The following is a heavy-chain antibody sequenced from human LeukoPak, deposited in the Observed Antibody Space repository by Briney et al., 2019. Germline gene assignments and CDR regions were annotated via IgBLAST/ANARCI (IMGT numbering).Heavy chain of an antibody. J-gene: IGHJ4*02. CDR3: ASLTGYYEPRFDY. D-gene: IGHD3-9*01. Sequence: SETLSLTCTVSGGSIRSHYWSWIRQPPGKGLEWIGYIYYTGSTNYNPSLKSRITISIDTSKNRFSLNLSSVTAADTAVYYCASLTGYYEPRFDYWGQGTLVTVSS. V-gene: IGHV4-59*11. CDR1: GGSIRSHY. CDR2: IYYTGST.